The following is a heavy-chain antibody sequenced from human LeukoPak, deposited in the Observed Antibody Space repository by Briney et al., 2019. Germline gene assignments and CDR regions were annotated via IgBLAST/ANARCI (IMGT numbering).Heavy chain of an antibody. J-gene: IGHJ3*02. Sequence: PETLSLTCTVSGGSISSSSYYWGWIRQPPGKGLEWIGSIYYSGSTYYNPSLKSRVTISVDTSKNQFSLKLSSVTAADTAVYYCASPDYGGNLGAFDIWGQGTMVTVSS. V-gene: IGHV4-39*01. D-gene: IGHD4-23*01. CDR3: ASPDYGGNLGAFDI. CDR1: GGSISSSSYY. CDR2: IYYSGST.